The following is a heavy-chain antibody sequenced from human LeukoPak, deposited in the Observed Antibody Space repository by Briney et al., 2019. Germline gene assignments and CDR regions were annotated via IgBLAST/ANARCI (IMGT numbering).Heavy chain of an antibody. D-gene: IGHD1-7*01. J-gene: IGHJ4*02. CDR2: INPSGGST. CDR3: ARAVTGTRPIDY. Sequence: ASVKVSCKASGYTFTSYYMHWVRQAPGQGLEWMGKINPSGGSTSYAQKFQGRVTMTRDTSTSTVYMELSSLRSEDTAVYYCARAVTGTRPIDYWGQGTLVTVSS. CDR1: GYTFTSYY. V-gene: IGHV1-46*01.